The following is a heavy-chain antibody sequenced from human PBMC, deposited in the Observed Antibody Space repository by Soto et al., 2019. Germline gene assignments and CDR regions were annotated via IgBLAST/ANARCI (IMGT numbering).Heavy chain of an antibody. CDR2: ISGSGGST. Sequence: GGSLRLSCAASGFTFSSYAMSWVRQAPGKGLEWVSAISGSGGSTYYADSVKGRFTISRDNSKNTLYLQMNSLRAEDTAVYYCAKYDVAVAGTAEYFQHWGQGTLVTVSS. J-gene: IGHJ1*01. CDR1: GFTFSSYA. CDR3: AKYDVAVAGTAEYFQH. V-gene: IGHV3-23*01. D-gene: IGHD6-19*01.